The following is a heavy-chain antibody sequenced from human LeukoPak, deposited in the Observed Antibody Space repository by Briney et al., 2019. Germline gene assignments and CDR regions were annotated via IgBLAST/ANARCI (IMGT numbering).Heavy chain of an antibody. CDR2: ISGSGGST. V-gene: IGHV3-23*01. J-gene: IGHJ6*03. CDR1: GFTFSSYG. Sequence: GGSLRLSCAASGFTFSSYGMSWVRQAPGKGLEWVSAISGSGGSTYYADSVKGRFTISRDNSKNTLYLQMNSLRAEDTAVYYCAKDHSDLKARNYYYYYYMDVWGKGTTVTISS. D-gene: IGHD3-10*01. CDR3: AKDHSDLKARNYYYYYYMDV.